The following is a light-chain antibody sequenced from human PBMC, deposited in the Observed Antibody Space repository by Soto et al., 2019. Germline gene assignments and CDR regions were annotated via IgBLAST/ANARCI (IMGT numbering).Light chain of an antibody. V-gene: IGKV3-20*01. CDR3: QQYGSSPPDT. CDR1: ETIRSNY. CDR2: GAS. Sequence: EIVLTQSPGTLSSSPGEGVTLSCRASETIRSNYLAWYQKKPGQAPRLLIFGASTRPTGIPDKFSGSGSGTDVTLTISSLEPEDFAEYYCQQYGSSPPDTFGPGT. J-gene: IGKJ3*01.